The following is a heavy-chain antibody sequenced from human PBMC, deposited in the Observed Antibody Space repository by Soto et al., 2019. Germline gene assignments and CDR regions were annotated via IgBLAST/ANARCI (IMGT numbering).Heavy chain of an antibody. Sequence: SETLSLTCAVSGGSVSSGSYYWSWIRQPPGKGLEWIGYYSGSTNYNPSLKSRVTISVDTSKNQFSLKLSSVTAADTAVYYCARGGGSPDYWGQGTLVTVSS. V-gene: IGHV4-61*01. CDR3: ARGGGSPDY. J-gene: IGHJ4*02. CDR1: GGSVSSGSYY. CDR2: YSGST. D-gene: IGHD1-26*01.